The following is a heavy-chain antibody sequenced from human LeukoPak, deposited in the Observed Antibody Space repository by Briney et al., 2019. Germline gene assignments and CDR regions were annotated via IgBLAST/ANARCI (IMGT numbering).Heavy chain of an antibody. V-gene: IGHV3-74*01. CDR2: MNTDGSST. J-gene: IGHJ4*02. CDR1: GFTFSRYW. Sequence: GGSLRLSCAASGFTFSRYWMHGVRQAAGKGVVGVSRMNTDGSSTSYADSVKGRCTISRDNAKNTLYLQMNSLSVDATAVYYCARHTAIVGAPTYRDYWGQGTLVTVSS. CDR3: ARHTAIVGAPTYRDY. D-gene: IGHD1-26*01.